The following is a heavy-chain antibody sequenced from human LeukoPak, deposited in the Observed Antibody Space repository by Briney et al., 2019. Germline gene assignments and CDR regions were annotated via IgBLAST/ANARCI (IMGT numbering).Heavy chain of an antibody. Sequence: GRSLSLSCAASGFTFSSYAMHWVRQAPGKGLEWVAVISYDGSNKYYADSVKGRFTISRDNSKNTLYLQMNSLRAEDTAVYYCARATDGDYGPRYYYYGIDVWGQGTTVTVSS. CDR2: ISYDGSNK. D-gene: IGHD4-17*01. CDR1: GFTFSSYA. CDR3: ARATDGDYGPRYYYYGIDV. V-gene: IGHV3-30-3*01. J-gene: IGHJ6*02.